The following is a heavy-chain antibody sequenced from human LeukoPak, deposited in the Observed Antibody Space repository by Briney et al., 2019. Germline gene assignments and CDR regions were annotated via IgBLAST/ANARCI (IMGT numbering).Heavy chain of an antibody. CDR2: ISSSSSYI. Sequence: KTGGPLRLSCAASGFTFSRYSMNCVRQAPGKGLESVSSISSSSSYIHYADSVKGRFTISRDNAKNSLHLQMDSLRAEDTAVYYCARDGRGDGIGVAGTYRWGLWGQGTLVSVSS. V-gene: IGHV3-21*01. D-gene: IGHD6-19*01. J-gene: IGHJ4*02. CDR3: ARDGRGDGIGVAGTYRWGL. CDR1: GFTFSRYS.